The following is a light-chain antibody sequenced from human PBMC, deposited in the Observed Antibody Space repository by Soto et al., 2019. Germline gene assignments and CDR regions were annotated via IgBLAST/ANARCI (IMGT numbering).Light chain of an antibody. V-gene: IGKV1-27*01. Sequence: DIPMTQSPSSLSASVGARVTITCRASQGISNYLAWYQQKPGTVPKLLISAASPLQTGVPSRFSGGGSGTDVTLTISSLQPEDVATYYCQKYNRAPWTCRRGTKVDIK. J-gene: IGKJ1*01. CDR2: AAS. CDR3: QKYNRAPWT. CDR1: QGISNY.